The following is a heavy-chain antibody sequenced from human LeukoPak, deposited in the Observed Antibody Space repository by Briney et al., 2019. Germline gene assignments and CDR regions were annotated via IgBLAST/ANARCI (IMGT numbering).Heavy chain of an antibody. CDR1: GYTFTSYG. D-gene: IGHD6-13*01. V-gene: IGHV1-69*13. CDR2: IIPIFGTA. CDR3: ARVGSVAAAGTFADDY. J-gene: IGHJ4*02. Sequence: GASVKVSCKASGYTFTSYGISWVRQAPGQGLEWMGGIIPIFGTANYAQKFQGRVTITADESTSTAYMELSSLRSEDTAVYYCARVGSVAAAGTFADDYWGQGTLVTVSS.